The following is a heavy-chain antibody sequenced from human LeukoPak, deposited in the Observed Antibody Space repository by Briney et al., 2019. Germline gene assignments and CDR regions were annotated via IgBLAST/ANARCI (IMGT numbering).Heavy chain of an antibody. CDR2: IYPGDSDT. D-gene: IGHD6-19*01. V-gene: IGHV5-51*01. CDR1: GYSFTNYW. J-gene: IGHJ3*02. CDR3: ARTGYSSGWYGGFDI. Sequence: GESLKISCKGSGYSFTNYWIGWVRPMPGKGLEWMGIIYPGDSDTRYSPSFQGQVTISAHKSISTAYLHWSSLKASDTAMYYCARTGYSSGWYGGFDIWGQGTLVTVSS.